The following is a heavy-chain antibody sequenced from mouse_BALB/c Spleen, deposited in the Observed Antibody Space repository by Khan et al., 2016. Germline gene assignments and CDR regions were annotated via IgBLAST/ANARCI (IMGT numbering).Heavy chain of an antibody. CDR3: ARAYSPY. D-gene: IGHD2-12*01. J-gene: IGHJ3*01. V-gene: IGHV5-9-4*01. CDR2: ISSGGSYT. Sequence: EVELVEPGGGLVKPGGSLKLSCAASGFTFSSYAMSWVRQSPEKRLEWVAEISSGGSYTYYPDTVTGRFPISRDNAKNTLYLEMSSLRSEDTAMYYCARAYSPYWGQGTLVTVSA. CDR1: GFTFSSYA.